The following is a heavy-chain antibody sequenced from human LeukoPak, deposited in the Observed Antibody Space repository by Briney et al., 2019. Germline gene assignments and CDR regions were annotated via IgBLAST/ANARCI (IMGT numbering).Heavy chain of an antibody. D-gene: IGHD6-13*01. J-gene: IGHJ6*03. CDR1: GYTFTGYY. V-gene: IGHV1-2*02. CDR2: INPNSGGT. Sequence: EASVKVSCKASGYTFTGYYMHWVRQAPGQGLEWMGWINPNSGGTNYAQKFQGRVTMTRDTSISTAYMELSRLRSDDTAVYYCARTTESHSWRTRYYSYYMDVWGKGTTVTVSS. CDR3: ARTTESHSWRTRYYSYYMDV.